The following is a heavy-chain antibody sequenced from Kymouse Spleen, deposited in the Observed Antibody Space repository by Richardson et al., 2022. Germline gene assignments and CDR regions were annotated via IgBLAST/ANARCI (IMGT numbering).Heavy chain of an antibody. J-gene: IGHJ6*02. Sequence: QVQLQESGPGLVKPSETLSLTCTVSGGSVSSGSYYWSWIRQPPGKGLEWIGYIYYSGSTNYNPSLKSRVTISVDTSKNQFSLKLSSVTAADTAVYYCARPYCSSTSCRYYYYYGMDVWGQGTTVTVSS. CDR3: ARPYCSSTSCRYYYYYGMDV. CDR2: IYYSGST. D-gene: IGHD2-2*02. V-gene: IGHV4-61*01. CDR1: GGSVSSGSYY.